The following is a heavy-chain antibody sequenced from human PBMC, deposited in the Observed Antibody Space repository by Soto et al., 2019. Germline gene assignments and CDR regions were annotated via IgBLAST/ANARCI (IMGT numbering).Heavy chain of an antibody. CDR1: GGSISSGGYY. CDR3: ARCVVANWFDT. J-gene: IGHJ5*02. D-gene: IGHD2-15*01. V-gene: IGHV4-31*03. Sequence: TLSLTCTVSGGSISSGGYYWSWIRQHPGKGLEWIGYIYYSGSTYYNPSLKSRVTISVDTSKNQFSLKLSSVTAADTAVYYCARCVVANWFDTWGQGTLVTVSS. CDR2: IYYSGST.